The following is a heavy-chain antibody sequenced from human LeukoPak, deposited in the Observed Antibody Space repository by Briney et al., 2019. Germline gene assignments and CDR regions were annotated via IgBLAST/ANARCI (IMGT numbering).Heavy chain of an antibody. CDR2: IRYDGSNK. V-gene: IGHV3-30*02. CDR1: GFTFSTFA. Sequence: GGSLRLSCAASGFTFSTFAMIWVRQAPGKGLEWVAFIRYDGSNKYYADSVKGRFTISRDNSKNTLYLQMNSLRAEDTAVYYCAKDPSYYYGSGSPDYWGQGTLVTVSS. D-gene: IGHD3-10*01. CDR3: AKDPSYYYGSGSPDY. J-gene: IGHJ4*02.